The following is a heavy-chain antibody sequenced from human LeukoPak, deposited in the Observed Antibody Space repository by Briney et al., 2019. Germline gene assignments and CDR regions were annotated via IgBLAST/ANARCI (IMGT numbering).Heavy chain of an antibody. CDR2: LYNAGST. D-gene: IGHD3-10*01. J-gene: IGHJ4*02. CDR1: GFIVSNNY. CDR3: AKGHYYGSGSLDY. Sequence: PGGSLRLSCVASGFIVSNNYMSWVRQAPGKGLEWVSVLYNAGSTYYADSVKGRFTISRDNSKNTLYLQMYSLRAEDTAVYYCAKGHYYGSGSLDYWGQGTLVTVSS. V-gene: IGHV3-53*01.